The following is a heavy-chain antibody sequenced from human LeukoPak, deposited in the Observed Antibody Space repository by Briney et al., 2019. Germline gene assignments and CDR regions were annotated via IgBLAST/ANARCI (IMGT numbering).Heavy chain of an antibody. CDR2: VNPNSGHT. CDR1: GYTFTSYD. Sequence: GASVKVSCKASGYTFTSYDVNWVRQATGQGLEWMGWVNPNSGHTGYVQKFQGRVAMTTNTSISTAYMELSSLRSEDTAVYYCARGAPGSYCSGGSCPYFDYWGQGTLVSVSS. J-gene: IGHJ4*02. CDR3: ARGAPGSYCSGGSCPYFDY. V-gene: IGHV1-8*01. D-gene: IGHD2-15*01.